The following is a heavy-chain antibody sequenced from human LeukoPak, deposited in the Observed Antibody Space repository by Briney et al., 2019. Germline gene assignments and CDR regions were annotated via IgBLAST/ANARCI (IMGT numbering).Heavy chain of an antibody. V-gene: IGHV1-69*13. CDR1: GGTFSSYA. J-gene: IGHJ6*02. Sequence: SVKVSCKASGGTFSSYAIGWVRQAPGQGLEWMGGIIPIFGTANYAQKFQGRVTITADESTSTAYMELSSLRSEDTAVYYCAIRWFGELSGYYYYGMDVWGQGTTVTVSS. CDR2: IIPIFGTA. CDR3: AIRWFGELSGYYYYGMDV. D-gene: IGHD3-10*01.